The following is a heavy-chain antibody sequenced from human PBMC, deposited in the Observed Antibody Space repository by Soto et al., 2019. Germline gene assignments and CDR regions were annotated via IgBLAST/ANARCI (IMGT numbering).Heavy chain of an antibody. D-gene: IGHD3-3*01. J-gene: IGHJ6*02. CDR2: ISSSSSYK. V-gene: IGHV3-21*01. CDR3: ARLYYDYF. Sequence: INWVRQAPGKGLEWVSSISSSSSYKYYADSVKGRFTISRDNAKNSLYLQMNSLRDEDTAVYYWARLYYDYFWGHGLTVTVS.